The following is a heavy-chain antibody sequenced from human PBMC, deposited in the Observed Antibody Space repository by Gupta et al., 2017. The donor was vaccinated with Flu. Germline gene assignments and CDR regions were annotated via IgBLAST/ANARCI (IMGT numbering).Heavy chain of an antibody. J-gene: IGHJ4*02. CDR2: VIPFAGPA. Sequence: INWVRPAPGQGLGGMGGVIPFAGPAIYAPRFQGRVTITADEFTSTAYMELSGLTSDDTAFYYCARKGGGHCSGGSCYSFDYWGQGTLVTVSS. D-gene: IGHD2-15*01. CDR3: ARKGGGHCSGGSCYSFDY. V-gene: IGHV1-69*01.